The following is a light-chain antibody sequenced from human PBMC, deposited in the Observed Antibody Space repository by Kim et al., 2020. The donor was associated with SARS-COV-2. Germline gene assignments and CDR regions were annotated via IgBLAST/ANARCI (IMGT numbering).Light chain of an antibody. J-gene: IGKJ2*01. CDR3: QQYNKWMYT. CDR1: QSASSN. Sequence: EIVMTQSPATMSVSPGERATLACRASQSASSNLAWYQKKPGQAPRLVIYGASTRAAGVPARFSGSVSGAEFTLTISNLQPEDCAVYYCQQYNKWMYTFGRGTELEI. V-gene: IGKV3D-15*01. CDR2: GAS.